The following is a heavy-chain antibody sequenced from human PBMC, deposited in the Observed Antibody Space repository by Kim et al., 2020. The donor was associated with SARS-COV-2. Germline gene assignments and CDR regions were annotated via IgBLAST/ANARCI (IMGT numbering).Heavy chain of an antibody. D-gene: IGHD7-27*01. Sequence: SETLSLTCTVSGGSISSYYWSWIRQPPGKGLEWIGYIYYSGSTNYNPSLKSRVTISVDTSKNQFSLKLSSVTAADTAVYYCARGGDHKFLPPNFDYWGQGTLVTVSS. CDR3: ARGGDHKFLPPNFDY. J-gene: IGHJ4*02. CDR2: IYYSGST. CDR1: GGSISSYY. V-gene: IGHV4-59*13.